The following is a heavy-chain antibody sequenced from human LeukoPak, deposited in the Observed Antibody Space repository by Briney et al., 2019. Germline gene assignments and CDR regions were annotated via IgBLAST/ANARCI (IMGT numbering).Heavy chain of an antibody. J-gene: IGHJ4*02. Sequence: SQTLSLTCAISGDSFSSNSAAWNWIRQSPSRGLEWLGRTYYRSKWYNDYAVSVKSRITINPDTSKNQFSLQLNSVTPEDTAVYYCARDHGMITFGGVNSLDYWGQGTLVTVSS. CDR2: TYYRSKWYN. V-gene: IGHV6-1*01. CDR1: GDSFSSNSAA. D-gene: IGHD3-16*01. CDR3: ARDHGMITFGGVNSLDY.